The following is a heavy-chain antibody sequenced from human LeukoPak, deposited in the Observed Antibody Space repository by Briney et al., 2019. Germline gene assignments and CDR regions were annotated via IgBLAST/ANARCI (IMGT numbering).Heavy chain of an antibody. D-gene: IGHD1-26*01. V-gene: IGHV4-59*01. Sequence: SETLSLTCTVSGGSISSYYWSWIRQPPGKGLEWIGYIYYSGSTNYNPSLKSRVTISVDTSKNQFSLKLSSVTAADTAVYYCARGGTVRNGMDVWGQGTTVTGSS. CDR1: GGSISSYY. CDR2: IYYSGST. CDR3: ARGGTVRNGMDV. J-gene: IGHJ6*02.